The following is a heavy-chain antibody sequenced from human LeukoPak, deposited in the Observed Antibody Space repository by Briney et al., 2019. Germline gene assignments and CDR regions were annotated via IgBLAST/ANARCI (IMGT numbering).Heavy chain of an antibody. CDR3: ARDWDSRNDYFDP. CDR2: TSAHNDDT. CDR1: GYTFTSYG. D-gene: IGHD1-1*01. V-gene: IGHV1-18*01. Sequence: AASVKVSCKASGYTFTSYGISWVRQAPGQGLEWTGWTSAHNDDTNYAETLQGRLTMTTDISTSTAYMELTSLRSDDTAVYYCARDWDSRNDYFDPWGQGTLVIVSS. J-gene: IGHJ4*02.